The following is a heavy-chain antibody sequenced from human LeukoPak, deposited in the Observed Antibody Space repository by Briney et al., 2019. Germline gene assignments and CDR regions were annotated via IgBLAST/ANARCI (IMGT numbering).Heavy chain of an antibody. CDR1: GFTFSSYS. J-gene: IGHJ3*02. Sequence: GSLRLSCAASGFTFSSYSMNWVRQAPGKGLEWVSSISSSSSYIYYADSVKGRFTISRDNAKNSLYLQMNSLRAEDTAVYYCARPTASGYFDWLRTLDAFDIWGQGTMVTVSS. V-gene: IGHV3-21*01. D-gene: IGHD3-9*01. CDR2: ISSSSSYI. CDR3: ARPTASGYFDWLRTLDAFDI.